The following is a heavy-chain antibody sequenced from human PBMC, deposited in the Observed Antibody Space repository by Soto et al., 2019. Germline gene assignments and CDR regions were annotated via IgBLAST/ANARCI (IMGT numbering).Heavy chain of an antibody. J-gene: IGHJ5*02. CDR2: IIPILGIA. V-gene: IGHV1-69*04. D-gene: IGHD2-15*01. CDR3: ARDPRVRRCSGGSCYVGWFDP. CDR1: GGTFSSYT. Sequence: ASVKVSCKASGGTFSSYTISWVRQAPGQGLEWMGRIIPILGIANYAQKFQGRVTITADKSTSTAYMELSSLRSEDTAVYYCARDPRVRRCSGGSCYVGWFDPWGQGTLVTVSS.